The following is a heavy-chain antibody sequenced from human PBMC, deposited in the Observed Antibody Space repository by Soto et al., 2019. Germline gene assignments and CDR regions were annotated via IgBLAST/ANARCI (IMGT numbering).Heavy chain of an antibody. CDR2: IYPGDSDT. Sequence: LGESLKISCKGSGYSFTSYWIGWVRQMPGKGLEWMGIIYPGDSDTRYSPSFQGQVTISADKSISTAYLQWSSLKASDTAMYYCATYGSGSYPSPSGMDVWGQGTTVTVSS. V-gene: IGHV5-51*01. D-gene: IGHD3-10*01. CDR1: GYSFTSYW. CDR3: ATYGSGSYPSPSGMDV. J-gene: IGHJ6*02.